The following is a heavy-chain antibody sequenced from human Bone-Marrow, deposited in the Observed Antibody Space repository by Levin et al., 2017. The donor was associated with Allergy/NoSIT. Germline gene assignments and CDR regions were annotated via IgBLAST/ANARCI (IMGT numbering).Heavy chain of an antibody. CDR1: GYTFTSYG. CDR2: ISTYNANI. V-gene: IGHV1-18*01. J-gene: IGHJ4*02. CDR3: ARRGGVTMVRGDFDY. Sequence: GESLKISCKASGYTFTSYGISWVRQAPGQGLEWMGWISTYNANINYAQKLQGRLTMTTDTSTSTAYMELRSLRSDDTAVYYCARRGGVTMVRGDFDYWGQGTLVTVSS. D-gene: IGHD3-10*01.